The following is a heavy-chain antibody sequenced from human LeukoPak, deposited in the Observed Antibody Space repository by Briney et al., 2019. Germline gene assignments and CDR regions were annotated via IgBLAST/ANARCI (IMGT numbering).Heavy chain of an antibody. J-gene: IGHJ4*02. CDR1: GYSFTSYW. CDR2: IYPGDSDT. CDR3: ATAEGPDYYDSSGYYNY. D-gene: IGHD3-22*01. Sequence: GESLKISCKGSGYSFTSYWIGWARQMPGKGLEWMGIIYPGDSDTRYSPSFQGQVTISADKSTSTAYLQWSSLKASDTAMYYCATAEGPDYYDSSGYYNYWGQGTLVTVSS. V-gene: IGHV5-51*01.